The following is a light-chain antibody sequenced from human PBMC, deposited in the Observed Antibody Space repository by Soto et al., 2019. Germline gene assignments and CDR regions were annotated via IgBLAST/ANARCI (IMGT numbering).Light chain of an antibody. Sequence: VISQSPCTLSLSPGETATLSCRTSQSVSSNYVAWFHQKPGQAPRLLIYGASSRATGVPDRFSASGSGTDFTLTISRLEPEDFAVYYCQQYGRSPFTFGPGTKVDI. CDR3: QQYGRSPFT. CDR2: GAS. V-gene: IGKV3-20*01. CDR1: QSVSSNY. J-gene: IGKJ3*01.